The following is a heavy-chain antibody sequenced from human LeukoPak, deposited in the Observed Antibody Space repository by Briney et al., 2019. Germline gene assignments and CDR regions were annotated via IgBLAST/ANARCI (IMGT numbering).Heavy chain of an antibody. D-gene: IGHD2-2*01. CDR2: FDPEDGET. CDR3: TTCLNGAGQPVAIYYYGMDV. V-gene: IGHV1-24*01. J-gene: IGHJ6*02. CDR1: GYTLTEMS. Sequence: ASVKVSCKVSGYTLTEMSIHWVRQAPGGALEWMGGFDPEDGETVYAPKFQGRVTMTEDTSADTAYKELSSLRSEDTAVYYCTTCLNGAGQPVAIYYYGMDVWGQGTTVTVSS.